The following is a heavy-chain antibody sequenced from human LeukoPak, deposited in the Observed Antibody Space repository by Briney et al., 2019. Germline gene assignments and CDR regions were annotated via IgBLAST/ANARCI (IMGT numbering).Heavy chain of an antibody. J-gene: IGHJ4*02. D-gene: IGHD6-13*01. V-gene: IGHV3-30*18. CDR3: ANLAAAGTSTDY. Sequence: PGGSLRLPCAASGFTFSSYGMHWVRQAPGKGLEWVAVISYDGSNKYYADSVKARFTISRDNSKNTLYLQMNSLRAEDTAVYYCANLAAAGTSTDYWGQGTLVTVSS. CDR1: GFTFSSYG. CDR2: ISYDGSNK.